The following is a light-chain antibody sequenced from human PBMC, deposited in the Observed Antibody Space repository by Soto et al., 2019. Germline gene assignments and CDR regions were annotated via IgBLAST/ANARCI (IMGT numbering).Light chain of an antibody. CDR2: NNN. V-gene: IGLV1-44*01. CDR1: SSNIGSNT. CDR3: AAWDDSLNGVV. Sequence: QSVLTQPPSASGTPGQRVTISCSGSSSNIGSNTVNWDQQLPGTAPKLLIYNNNQRPSGVPARFSGSKSGTSASLAISGLQSEDEADYYCAAWDDSLNGVVFGGGTKLTVL. J-gene: IGLJ2*01.